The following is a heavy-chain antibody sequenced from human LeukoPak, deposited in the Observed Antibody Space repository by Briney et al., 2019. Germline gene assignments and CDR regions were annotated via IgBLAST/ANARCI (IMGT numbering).Heavy chain of an antibody. D-gene: IGHD6-13*01. J-gene: IGHJ4*02. V-gene: IGHV3-23*01. CDR2: ISGSGGST. CDR3: ATHGARPGIAAAGTADY. CDR1: GFTFSSYA. Sequence: GGSLRLSCAASGFTFSSYAMSWVRQAPGKGLEWVSAISGSGGSTYYADSVKGRFTISRDNSKNTLYLQMNSLRAEDTAVYYCATHGARPGIAAAGTADYWGQGTLVTVSS.